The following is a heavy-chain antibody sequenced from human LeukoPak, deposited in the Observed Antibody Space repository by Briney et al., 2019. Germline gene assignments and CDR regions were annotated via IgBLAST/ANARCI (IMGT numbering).Heavy chain of an antibody. V-gene: IGHV3-11*06. D-gene: IGHD3-22*01. CDR2: ISSSSSYI. Sequence: GGSLRLSCAASGFTFSDYYMSWIRQAPGQGLEWVSSISSSSSYIYYADSVKGRFTISRDNAKNSLYLQMNSLRAEDTAVYYCASDYDSSGYYYYYWGQGTLVTVSS. CDR1: GFTFSDYY. J-gene: IGHJ4*02. CDR3: ASDYDSSGYYYYY.